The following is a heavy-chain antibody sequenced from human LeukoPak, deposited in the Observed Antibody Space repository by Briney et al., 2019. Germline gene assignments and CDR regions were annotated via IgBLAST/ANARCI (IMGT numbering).Heavy chain of an antibody. J-gene: IGHJ4*02. D-gene: IGHD3-10*01. CDR1: GFTFSDYW. Sequence: PGGSLRLSCAASGFTFSDYWMNWVRQASGKGLEWVASIKRDGSEQYYVDSVKGRFTISRDNAKNSLYLQMNTLRAEDTAVYYCVRVWALNYYESGSSDYWGQGTLITVSS. CDR2: IKRDGSEQ. V-gene: IGHV3-7*01. CDR3: VRVWALNYYESGSSDY.